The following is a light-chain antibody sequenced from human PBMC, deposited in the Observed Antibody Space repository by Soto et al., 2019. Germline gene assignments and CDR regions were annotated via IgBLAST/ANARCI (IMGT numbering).Light chain of an antibody. J-gene: IGLJ1*01. CDR1: SRDIGNYNY. Sequence: QSVMTHPASVSGSPGHSITISCTGTSRDIGNYNYVSWYQHHPGKAPKLMIYEVTSRPSGVSDRFSGSKSGMTASLTISGLQPEDEADYFCASYRSANTLVVFGTGTKVTVL. V-gene: IGLV2-14*01. CDR3: ASYRSANTLVV. CDR2: EVT.